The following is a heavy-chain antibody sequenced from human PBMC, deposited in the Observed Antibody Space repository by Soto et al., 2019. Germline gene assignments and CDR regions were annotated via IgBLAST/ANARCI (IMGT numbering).Heavy chain of an antibody. CDR2: IYSGGST. CDR3: ARDNGDYWGYFDY. D-gene: IGHD4-17*01. V-gene: IGHV3-66*01. Sequence: EVQLVESGGGLVQPGGSLRLSCAAPGFTVSSNYMSWVRQAPGKGLEWVSVIYSGGSTYYADSVKGRFTISRDNSKNTLYLQMNSLRAEDTAVYYCARDNGDYWGYFDYWGQGTLVTVSS. CDR1: GFTVSSNY. J-gene: IGHJ4*02.